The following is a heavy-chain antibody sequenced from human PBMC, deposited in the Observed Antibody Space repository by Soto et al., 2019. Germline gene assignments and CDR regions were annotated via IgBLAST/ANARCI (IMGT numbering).Heavy chain of an antibody. D-gene: IGHD5-12*01. CDR2: INPNGGVT. CDR1: GDSFNDYY. J-gene: IGHJ6*03. Sequence: QVQLVQSGAEVRKPGASVTVSCRSSGDSFNDYYIHWVRQAPGQGFEWMGWINPNGGVTKYAQKFQGWVSMTRDTSISAVYMQVSRLRSDDTAVYYCARESGGATATLDYYYFYMDVWGTGTTVTVSS. CDR3: ARESGGATATLDYYYFYMDV. V-gene: IGHV1-2*04.